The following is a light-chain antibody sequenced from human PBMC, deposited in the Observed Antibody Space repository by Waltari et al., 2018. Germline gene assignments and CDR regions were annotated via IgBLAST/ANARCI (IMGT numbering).Light chain of an antibody. CDR1: SSYVGDSKY. Sequence: QSAPTQPPSASGSPGQSVTISCTGTSSYVGDSKYVSWYQHHPGKAPKLMIYGVSNRPSGVSDRFSGSKSGNTASLTISGLQAEDEADYYCCSYTTSSTFLFGGGTRLTVL. CDR2: GVS. CDR3: CSYTTSSTFL. J-gene: IGLJ2*01. V-gene: IGLV2-14*03.